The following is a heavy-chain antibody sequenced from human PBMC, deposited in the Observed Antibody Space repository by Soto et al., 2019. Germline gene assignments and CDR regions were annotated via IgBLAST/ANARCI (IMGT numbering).Heavy chain of an antibody. J-gene: IGHJ4*02. CDR1: GFTFSSYA. Sequence: EVQLLESGGGLVQPGGSLRLSCAASGFTFSSYAMSWVRQAPGKGLEWVSAISGSGGSTYYADSVKGRFTISRDNTKNTLYLQMNSLRAEDTAVYYCAKDRDDFWSGSNHFDSWGQGTLVTFSS. CDR3: AKDRDDFWSGSNHFDS. CDR2: ISGSGGST. D-gene: IGHD3-3*01. V-gene: IGHV3-23*01.